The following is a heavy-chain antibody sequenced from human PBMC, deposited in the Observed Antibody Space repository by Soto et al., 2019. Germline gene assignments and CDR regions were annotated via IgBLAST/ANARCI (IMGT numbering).Heavy chain of an antibody. V-gene: IGHV3-15*07. CDR1: GFTFSNAW. Sequence: EVQLVESGGGLVKPGGSLRLSCAASGFTFSNAWMNWVRQAPGKGLEWVGRIKSKTDGGTTDYAAPVKGRFTISRDDSKNTLYLQMNSLKTEDTAVYYCTTRVEGAAVPAAPAYYYYYGMDVWGQGTTVTVSS. CDR3: TTRVEGAAVPAAPAYYYYYGMDV. CDR2: IKSKTDGGTT. J-gene: IGHJ6*02. D-gene: IGHD2-2*01.